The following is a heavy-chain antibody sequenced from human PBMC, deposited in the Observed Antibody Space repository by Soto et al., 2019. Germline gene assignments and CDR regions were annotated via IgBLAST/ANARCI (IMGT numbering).Heavy chain of an antibody. Sequence: QVQLQESGPGLVKPSETLSLTCTVSGGSITNYYCSWFRQPPGKGLEWIGYIQYNGYSAYNLSLKRRVTMSMYTSKTQLSLMLESVTATDTAVYYCARHGFGSLHGLVDVWGQGTTVIVSS. D-gene: IGHD3-10*01. CDR3: ARHGFGSLHGLVDV. CDR2: IQYNGYS. CDR1: GGSITNYY. V-gene: IGHV4-59*08. J-gene: IGHJ6*02.